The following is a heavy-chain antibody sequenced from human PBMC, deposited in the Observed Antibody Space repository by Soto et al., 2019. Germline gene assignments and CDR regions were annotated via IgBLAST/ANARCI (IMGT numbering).Heavy chain of an antibody. D-gene: IGHD1-26*01. CDR3: ARSLRLGRNFPHFGY. J-gene: IGHJ4*02. CDR1: GYTFTSYD. V-gene: IGHV1-8*01. CDR2: MNPNTGNS. Sequence: ASVKVSCKASGYTFTSYDIYWVRQATGQGLEWMGWMNPNTGNSGYAQKFQGRVTMTRNTSISTAYMELSSLRSEDTAVYYCARSLRLGRNFPHFGYWGQGTLVTVSS.